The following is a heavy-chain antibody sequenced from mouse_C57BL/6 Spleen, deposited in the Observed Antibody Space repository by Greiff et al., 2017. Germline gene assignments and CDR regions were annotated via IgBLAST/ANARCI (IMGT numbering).Heavy chain of an antibody. J-gene: IGHJ4*01. D-gene: IGHD1-1*01. V-gene: IGHV1-54*01. CDR3: ARSGAYYYGSSYYAMDY. Sequence: VQLVESGAELVRPGTSVKVSCKASGYAFTNYLIEWVKQRPGQCLEWIGVINPGSGGPNYNEKFKGKATLTADKSSSTAYMQLSSLTSEDSAVYFCARSGAYYYGSSYYAMDYWGQGTSVTVSS. CDR2: INPGSGGP. CDR1: GYAFTNYL.